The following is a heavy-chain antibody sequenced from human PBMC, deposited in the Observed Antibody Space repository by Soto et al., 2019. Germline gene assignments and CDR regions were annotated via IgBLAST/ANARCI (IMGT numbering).Heavy chain of an antibody. V-gene: IGHV1-69*13. D-gene: IGHD2-2*01. Sequence: SVKSSCKASGGTFSSYAISWVRQAPGQGLEWMGGIIPIFGTANYAQKFQGRVTITADESTSTAYMELSRLRSEDTAVYYCARWGPYCSSTSCYYDYGMDVWGQGTTVTVSS. CDR3: ARWGPYCSSTSCYYDYGMDV. J-gene: IGHJ6*02. CDR2: IIPIFGTA. CDR1: GGTFSSYA.